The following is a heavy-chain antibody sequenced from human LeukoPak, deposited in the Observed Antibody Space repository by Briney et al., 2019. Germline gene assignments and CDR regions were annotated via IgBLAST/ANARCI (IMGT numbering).Heavy chain of an antibody. Sequence: ETGGSLRLSCAASGFTFSSYAMSWVGQAPGKGLEWVSGIRRSGGSTYYADSVKGRFTISRDNSKNTLYLQMNSLRAEDTAVYYCAKDSPDVYGSGWNYFDYWGQGTLVTVSS. CDR1: GFTFSSYA. J-gene: IGHJ4*02. D-gene: IGHD6-19*01. CDR2: IRRSGGST. CDR3: AKDSPDVYGSGWNYFDY. V-gene: IGHV3-23*01.